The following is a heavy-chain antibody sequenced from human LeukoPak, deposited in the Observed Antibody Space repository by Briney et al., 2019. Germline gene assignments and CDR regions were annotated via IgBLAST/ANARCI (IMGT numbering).Heavy chain of an antibody. CDR2: FSSSDTDI. CDR1: GFTFSDYY. Sequence: GGSLRLSCAASGFTFSDYYMSWLRQAPGKGLEGVSFFSSSDTDILYADSMKGRFTISRDNARNYLNLQMNILIAEDTAVDSGVRYCRSTSCYIVSGEYLQHWGQGTLVAVSS. V-gene: IGHV3-11*01. CDR3: VRYCRSTSCYIVSGEYLQH. J-gene: IGHJ1*01. D-gene: IGHD2-2*02.